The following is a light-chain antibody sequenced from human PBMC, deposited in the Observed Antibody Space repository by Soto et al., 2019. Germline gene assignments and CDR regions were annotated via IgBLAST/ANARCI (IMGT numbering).Light chain of an antibody. CDR3: QQYNSYPWT. CDR1: QSLGSW. Sequence: DILMTQSPSTLSASVGDRVTITCRATQSLGSWLAWYQQKPGKAPNLLIYDASSLESGVPSRFSGSGSGTEFTLTITSLQPDDFATYYCQQYNSYPWTFGQGTKVDIK. V-gene: IGKV1-5*01. CDR2: DAS. J-gene: IGKJ1*01.